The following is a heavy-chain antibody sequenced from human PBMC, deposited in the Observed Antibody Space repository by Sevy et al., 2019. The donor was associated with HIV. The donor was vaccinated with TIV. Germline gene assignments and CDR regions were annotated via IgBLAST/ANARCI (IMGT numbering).Heavy chain of an antibody. CDR2: IHNSGDTT. J-gene: IGHJ3*02. Sequence: GGSLRLSCAASGFTFSNYGMNWVRQAPGKGLEWVSVIHNSGDTTYYADSVKGRLTISRDNSENTLYLQMNSLRADDTAVYYCVKGGSISATGNDAFDIWGQGTMVTVSS. D-gene: IGHD6-13*01. CDR3: VKGGSISATGNDAFDI. V-gene: IGHV3-23*01. CDR1: GFTFSNYG.